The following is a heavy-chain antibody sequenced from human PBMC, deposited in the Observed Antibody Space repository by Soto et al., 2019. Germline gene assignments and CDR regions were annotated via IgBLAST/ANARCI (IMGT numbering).Heavy chain of an antibody. Sequence: SETLSLTCAVYGGSFSGYYWTWIRQPPGKGLEWIGEINHRRSTSYNPSLKRRVTMSIDTSKNQFSLHLSSVTAADTAVYYCARVSTSASGSYYTLDYWGQGTLVTVSS. V-gene: IGHV4-34*01. J-gene: IGHJ4*02. CDR3: ARVSTSASGSYYTLDY. D-gene: IGHD3-10*01. CDR2: INHRRST. CDR1: GGSFSGYY.